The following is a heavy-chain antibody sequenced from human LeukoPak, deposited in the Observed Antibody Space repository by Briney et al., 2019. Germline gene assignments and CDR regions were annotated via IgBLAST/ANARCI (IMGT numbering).Heavy chain of an antibody. V-gene: IGHV1-18*01. Sequence: ASVKVSCNASGYTFTSYGISWVRQAPGQGLEWMGWISAYNGNTNYAQKLQGRVTMTTDTSTSTAYMELRSLRSDDTAVYYCSSLPYCSGGSCYSGGYWGQGTLVTVSS. CDR3: SSLPYCSGGSCYSGGY. CDR2: ISAYNGNT. D-gene: IGHD2-15*01. CDR1: GYTFTSYG. J-gene: IGHJ4*02.